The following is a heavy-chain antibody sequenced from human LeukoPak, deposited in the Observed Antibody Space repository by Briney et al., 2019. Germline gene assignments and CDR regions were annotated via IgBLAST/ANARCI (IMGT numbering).Heavy chain of an antibody. V-gene: IGHV4-39*07. CDR3: ARRGAAGTT. CDR1: GGSISRTTYY. D-gene: IGHD6-13*01. CDR2: VYYSGIT. J-gene: IGHJ5*02. Sequence: SETLSLTCAVSGGSISRTTYYWGWIRRPPGKGLEWIGSVYYSGITYYNPSLKSRVSISVDTSKNQFSLKLNSVTAADTAVYYCARRGAAGTTWGQGTLVTVSS.